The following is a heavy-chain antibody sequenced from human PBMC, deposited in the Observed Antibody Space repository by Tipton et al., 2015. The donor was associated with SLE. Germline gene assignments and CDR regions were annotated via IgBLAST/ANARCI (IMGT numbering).Heavy chain of an antibody. V-gene: IGHV3-53*01. CDR3: ARDSSGWYGYYFDY. J-gene: IGHJ4*02. CDR1: GFTVSSNY. CDR2: IYSGGST. Sequence: SLRLSCAASGFTVSSNYMSWVRQAPGKGLEWVSVIYSGGSTYYADSVKGRFTISRDNSKNTLYLQMNSLRAEDTAVYYCARDSSGWYGYYFDYWGQGTLVTGSS. D-gene: IGHD6-19*01.